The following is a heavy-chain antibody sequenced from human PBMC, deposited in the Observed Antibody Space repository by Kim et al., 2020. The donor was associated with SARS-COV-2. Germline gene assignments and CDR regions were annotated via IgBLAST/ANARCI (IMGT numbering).Heavy chain of an antibody. CDR3: GRDSDGWAVDY. J-gene: IGHJ4*02. Sequence: ASVKVSCKASGYTFTSYIMHWVRQAPGQGLEWMGIINPSGGDTTYARNFQGRVTMTRDTSTSTVHRELSSLTSEDTAVYYCGRDSDGWAVDYWGQGTLVSVSS. CDR1: GYTFTSYI. V-gene: IGHV1-46*01. CDR2: INPSGGDT. D-gene: IGHD6-19*01.